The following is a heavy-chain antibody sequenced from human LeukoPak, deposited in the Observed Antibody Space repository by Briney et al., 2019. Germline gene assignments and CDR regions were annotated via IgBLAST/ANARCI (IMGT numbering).Heavy chain of an antibody. V-gene: IGHV4-4*07. Sequence: PSETLSLTCTVSGGSISSYYWSWIRQPAGKGLEWIGRIYTSGSTNYNPSLKSRVTMSVDTSKNQFSLKLSSVTAADTAVYYCARMGSYDYVWGSYRYFYYFDYWGQGTLVTVSS. CDR3: ARMGSYDYVWGSYRYFYYFDY. CDR1: GGSISSYY. D-gene: IGHD3-16*02. CDR2: IYTSGST. J-gene: IGHJ4*02.